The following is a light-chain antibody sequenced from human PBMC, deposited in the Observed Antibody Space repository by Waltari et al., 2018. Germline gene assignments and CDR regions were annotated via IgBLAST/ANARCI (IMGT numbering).Light chain of an antibody. V-gene: IGKV1-5*03. J-gene: IGKJ1*01. CDR3: QQYQHYPLT. CDR2: KAS. CDR1: QSINNW. Sequence: DIQMTQSPSTLSASVGDRVTITFRASQSINNWLAWYQQKPGKAPKVLIYKASSLESGVPSRFSGSVSGTEFTLTISSLQPDDFATYYCQQYQHYPLTFGQGTKVEIK.